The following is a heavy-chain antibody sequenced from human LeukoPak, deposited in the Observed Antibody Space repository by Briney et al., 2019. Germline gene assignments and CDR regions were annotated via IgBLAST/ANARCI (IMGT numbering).Heavy chain of an antibody. CDR3: ARTTYYDSWSAPYYYYMDV. CDR1: GGSISSDSYY. J-gene: IGHJ6*03. V-gene: IGHV4-39*01. CDR2: IYYSGGT. D-gene: IGHD3-3*01. Sequence: PSETLSLTCTVSGGSISSDSYYWGWIRQPPGKGLEWIGNIYYSGGTYYNPSLKSRVTISVDMSKNQFSLKLTSVTAADTAVYYCARTTYYDSWSAPYYYYMDVWGKGTTVIVSS.